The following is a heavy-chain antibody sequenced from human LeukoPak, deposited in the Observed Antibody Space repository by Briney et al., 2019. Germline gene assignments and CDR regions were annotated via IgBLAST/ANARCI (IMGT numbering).Heavy chain of an antibody. D-gene: IGHD4-17*01. Sequence: GGSLRLSCAASGFTFTTYGMNWLRQAPGKGLEWVSYLSGRSNSIYYAESVKGQFTISRDNAKNSLYLQMNSLRDEDTAVYYCARGAFNDYGDSYYFDYWGQGTLVTVSS. V-gene: IGHV3-48*02. CDR1: GFTFTTYG. CDR3: ARGAFNDYGDSYYFDY. J-gene: IGHJ4*02. CDR2: LSGRSNSI.